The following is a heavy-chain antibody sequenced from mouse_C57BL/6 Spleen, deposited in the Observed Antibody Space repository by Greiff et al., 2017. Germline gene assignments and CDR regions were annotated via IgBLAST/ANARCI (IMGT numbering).Heavy chain of an antibody. D-gene: IGHD1-1*01. J-gene: IGHJ1*03. Sequence: QVQLQQPGAELVRPGTSVKLSCKASGYTFTSYWMHWVKQRPGQGLEWIGVIDPSDSYTNYNQKFKGKATLTVDPSSSTAYMQLSSLTSDDSAVYYCARTTVEPAWYFDVWGTGTTVTVSS. CDR1: GYTFTSYW. CDR3: ARTTVEPAWYFDV. CDR2: IDPSDSYT. V-gene: IGHV1-59*01.